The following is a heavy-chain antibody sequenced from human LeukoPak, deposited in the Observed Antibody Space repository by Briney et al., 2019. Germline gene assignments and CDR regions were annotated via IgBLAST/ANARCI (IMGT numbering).Heavy chain of an antibody. V-gene: IGHV1-69*01. CDR2: IIPIFGTA. D-gene: IGHD6-13*01. J-gene: IGHJ4*02. CDR3: ARAPLPGYSSSWYLGAHFDY. CDR1: GGTFSSYA. Sequence: VASVKVSCKASGGTFSSYAISWVRQAPGQGLEWMGGIIPIFGTANYAQKFQGRVTITADESTSTAYMELSSLRSEDTAVYYCARAPLPGYSSSWYLGAHFDYWGQGTLVTVSS.